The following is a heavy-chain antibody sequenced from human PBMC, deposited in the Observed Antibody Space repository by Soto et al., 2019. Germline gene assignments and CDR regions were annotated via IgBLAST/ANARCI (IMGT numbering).Heavy chain of an antibody. D-gene: IGHD3-10*01. CDR1: GFTFSSYA. V-gene: IGHV3-23*01. CDR2: ISGSGGST. Sequence: GGSLRLSCAASGFTFSSYAMSWVRQAPGKGLEWVSAISGSGGSTYYADSVKGRFTISRDNSKNTLYLQMNSLRAEDTAAYYCAKRGGGTMVREYYYYYYGMDVWGQGTTVTVSS. J-gene: IGHJ6*02. CDR3: AKRGGGTMVREYYYYYYGMDV.